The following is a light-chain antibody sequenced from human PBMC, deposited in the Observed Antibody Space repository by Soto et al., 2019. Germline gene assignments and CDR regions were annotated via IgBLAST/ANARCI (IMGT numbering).Light chain of an antibody. V-gene: IGKV3-20*01. CDR2: AAS. CDR3: QQYGNSPQNT. Sequence: EIVLTQSPGTLSLSPGERATLSCRASQSVSSSYLAWYQQKPGQAPRVLIYAASSRATGIPDRFSGSGSGTEFTLTISRLEPEDFAVYFCQQYGNSPQNTFGQGTKVDIK. J-gene: IGKJ2*01. CDR1: QSVSSSY.